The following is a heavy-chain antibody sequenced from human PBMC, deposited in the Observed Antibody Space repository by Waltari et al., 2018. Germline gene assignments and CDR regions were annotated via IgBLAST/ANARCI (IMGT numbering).Heavy chain of an antibody. CDR1: GSSFNTYW. CDR3: ARRGIDDYMLI. J-gene: IGHJ4*02. D-gene: IGHD4-4*01. CDR2: NYPGDSDT. V-gene: IGHV5-51*01. Sequence: EVQLVQSGAEVKKPGESLQISCKGSGSSFNTYWIGWVRQMPGKGLEWRGINYPGDSDTRYSPSFQGQVTISADKAIRTAYLQWSSLEASDTAMYYCARRGIDDYMLIWGQGTLVTVSS.